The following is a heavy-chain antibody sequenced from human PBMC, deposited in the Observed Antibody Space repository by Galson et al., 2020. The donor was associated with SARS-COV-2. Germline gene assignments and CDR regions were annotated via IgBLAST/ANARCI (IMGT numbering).Heavy chain of an antibody. Sequence: SETLFLTCTVSGGSISNYYWSWIRQPPGKGLEWIGYIYYTGSANYNPSLKSRVTISIDTSKKQFSLNLNSVTAADTAVYYCARESRWTNFDDNSGPMEACNIWGQGTMVTGSS. CDR3: ARESRWTNFDDNSGPMEACNI. CDR2: IYYTGSA. V-gene: IGHV4-59*13. D-gene: IGHD3-22*01. CDR1: GGSISNYY. J-gene: IGHJ3*02.